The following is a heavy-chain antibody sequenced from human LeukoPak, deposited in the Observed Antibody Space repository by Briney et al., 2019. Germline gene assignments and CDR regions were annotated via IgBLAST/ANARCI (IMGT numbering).Heavy chain of an antibody. CDR3: ARAPPPGISTGYHAYFDY. J-gene: IGHJ4*02. V-gene: IGHV1-2*06. CDR1: GYSCPGYY. D-gene: IGHD3-9*01. Sequence: ASVNVSFKGSGYSCPGYYMHWVRHAPGQGLGWMGRRNPNSGGTNYAHQSQGRVTMNRDTPLSTAYMELSRLRSDEPAVYYCARAPPPGISTGYHAYFDYWGQGTLVTVSS. CDR2: RNPNSGGT.